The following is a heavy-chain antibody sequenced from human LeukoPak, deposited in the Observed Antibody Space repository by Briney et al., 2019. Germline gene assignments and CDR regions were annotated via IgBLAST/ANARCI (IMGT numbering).Heavy chain of an antibody. Sequence: GESLKISCKVSGYSFTTYWIGWVRQMPGEGLEWMGIIYPGDSDTRYSPSFQGQVTISADKSVSTAYPQWSSLKASDTAMYYCARSVVVAATDAFAIWGQGTMVTVSS. CDR2: IYPGDSDT. V-gene: IGHV5-51*01. CDR3: ARSVVVAATDAFAI. D-gene: IGHD2-15*01. J-gene: IGHJ3*02. CDR1: GYSFTTYW.